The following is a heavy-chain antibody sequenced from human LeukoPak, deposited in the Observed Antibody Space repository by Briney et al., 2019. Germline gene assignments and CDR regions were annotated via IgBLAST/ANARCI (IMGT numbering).Heavy chain of an antibody. CDR3: AKDHTPSAFYNCNYAYYYYMDV. V-gene: IGHV3-23*01. CDR1: GFTFSSYA. D-gene: IGHD1-7*01. J-gene: IGHJ6*03. CDR2: ISGSGGST. Sequence: GGSLRLSCAASGFTFSSYAMSWVRQAPGKGLEWVSAISGSGGSTYYADSVKGRFTISRDNSKNTLYLQMNSLRAEDTAVYYCAKDHTPSAFYNCNYAYYYYMDVWGKGTTVTVSS.